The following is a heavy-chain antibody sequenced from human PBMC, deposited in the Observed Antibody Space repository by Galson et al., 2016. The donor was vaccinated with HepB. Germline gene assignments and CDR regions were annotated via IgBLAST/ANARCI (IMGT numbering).Heavy chain of an antibody. J-gene: IGHJ6*02. CDR2: IRTNSYNYAT. D-gene: IGHD1-26*01. V-gene: IGHV3-73*01. CDR3: ASSGTYYDYYYYGMDV. CDR1: GFIFSGSA. Sequence: SLRLSCAASGFIFSGSAMHWVRQASGKGLEWIGRIRTNSYNYATAYAASLKGRFTISRDDSKNTAYLQMNGLKTDDTAVYYCASSGTYYDYYYYGMDVWGQGTTVTVSS.